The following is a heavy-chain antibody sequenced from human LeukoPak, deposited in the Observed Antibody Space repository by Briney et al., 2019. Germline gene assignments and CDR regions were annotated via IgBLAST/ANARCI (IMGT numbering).Heavy chain of an antibody. D-gene: IGHD3-3*01. V-gene: IGHV4-59*08. CDR1: GGSISSYY. CDR2: IYYSGST. J-gene: IGHJ6*02. Sequence: PSETLSLTCTVSGGSISSYYWSWIRQPPGKGLEWIGYIYYSGSTNYNPSLKSRVTISVDTSKNQSSRKLSSVTAADTAVYYCARQEFYYDFWSGYYYYYGMDVWGQGTTVTVSS. CDR3: ARQEFYYDFWSGYYYYYGMDV.